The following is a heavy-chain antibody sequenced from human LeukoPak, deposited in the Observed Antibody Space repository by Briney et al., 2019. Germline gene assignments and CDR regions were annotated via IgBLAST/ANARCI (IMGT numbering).Heavy chain of an antibody. V-gene: IGHV3-21*01. J-gene: IGHJ4*02. CDR2: ISSSSSYI. CDR1: GFTFSSYS. Sequence: GGSLRLSCAASGFTFSSYSMNWVRQAPGKGLEWVSSISSSSSYIYYADSVKGRFTISRDNAKNSLYLQMNCLRAEDTAVYYCASGYSGYDSGDYWGQGTLVTVSS. CDR3: ASGYSGYDSGDY. D-gene: IGHD5-12*01.